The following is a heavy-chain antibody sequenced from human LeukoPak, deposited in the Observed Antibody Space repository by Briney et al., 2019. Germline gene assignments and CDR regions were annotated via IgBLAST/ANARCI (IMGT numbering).Heavy chain of an antibody. D-gene: IGHD1-14*01. V-gene: IGHV4-61*01. CDR1: GGSVNSGLFY. J-gene: IGHJ5*02. Sequence: PSETLSLTCTVSGGSVNSGLFYWSWIRQAPGKGLGYIGYIYYSGSTYYNPSLRSRVIISLDTSRNQFSLKLSSVTSADTAVYYCARDLRTIYRRENFSWFDPWGQGTLVTVSS. CDR2: IYYSGST. CDR3: ARDLRTIYRRENFSWFDP.